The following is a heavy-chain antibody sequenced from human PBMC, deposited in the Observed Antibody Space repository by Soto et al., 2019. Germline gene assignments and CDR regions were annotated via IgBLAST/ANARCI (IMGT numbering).Heavy chain of an antibody. D-gene: IGHD3-3*01. V-gene: IGHV3-21*01. CDR3: ARDGGAYYDFWSGYSQSLDY. Sequence: GGSLRLSCAASGFTFSSYSMNWVRQAPGKGLEWVSSISSSSSYINYADSVKGRFTISRDNAKNSLYLQMNSLRAEDKAVYYCARDGGAYYDFWSGYSQSLDYWGQGTLVTVSS. CDR2: ISSSSSYI. J-gene: IGHJ4*02. CDR1: GFTFSSYS.